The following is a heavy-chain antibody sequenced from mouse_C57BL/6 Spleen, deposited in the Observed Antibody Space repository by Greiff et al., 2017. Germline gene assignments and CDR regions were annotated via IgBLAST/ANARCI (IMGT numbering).Heavy chain of an antibody. CDR2: IYIGNGYT. CDR1: GYTFTSYG. Sequence: VQLQQSGAELVRPGSSVTLSCKTSGYTFTSYGINWVKQRPGQGLEWIGYIYIGNGYTYYNEKFKGKATLPSDTSSSTAYMSLSSLTSEDSSIYVSARRSGGSYSYVDYWGQGTTLTVSS. D-gene: IGHD1-1*02. J-gene: IGHJ2*01. CDR3: ARRSGGSYSYVDY. V-gene: IGHV1-58*01.